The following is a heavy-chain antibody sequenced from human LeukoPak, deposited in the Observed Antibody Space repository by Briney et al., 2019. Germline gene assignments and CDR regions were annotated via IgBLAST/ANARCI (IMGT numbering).Heavy chain of an antibody. CDR3: TRSVPRYCSSTSCRYFDY. V-gene: IGHV3-49*04. CDR2: IRSKAYGGTT. CDR1: GFTFGDYA. D-gene: IGHD2-2*01. J-gene: IGHJ4*02. Sequence: GGSLRLSCTASGFTFGDYAMSWVRQAPEKGLEWVGFIRSKAYGGTTEYAASVKGRFTISRDDSKSIAYLQMNSLKTEDTAVYYCTRSVPRYCSSTSCRYFDYWGQGALVTVSS.